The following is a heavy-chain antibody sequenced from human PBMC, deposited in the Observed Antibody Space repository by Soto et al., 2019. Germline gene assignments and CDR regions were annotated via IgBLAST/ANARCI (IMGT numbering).Heavy chain of an antibody. D-gene: IGHD6-6*01. J-gene: IGHJ4*02. Sequence: PSETLSLTCTVSGGSISRGGYYWSWIRQHPGKGLEWIGYIYYSGSTYYNPSLKSRVTISVDTSKNQFSLKLSSVTAADTAVYYCARFSSPWGYYVDYWGQGTLVTVSS. V-gene: IGHV4-31*03. CDR2: IYYSGST. CDR3: ARFSSPWGYYVDY. CDR1: GGSISRGGYY.